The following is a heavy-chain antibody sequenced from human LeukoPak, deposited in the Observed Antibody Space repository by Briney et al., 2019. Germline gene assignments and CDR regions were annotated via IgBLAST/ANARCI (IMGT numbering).Heavy chain of an antibody. CDR2: INHSGST. CDR1: GGSLSDYY. CDR3: ASRLRDSSGYYSGFDY. J-gene: IGHJ4*02. Sequence: SETLSLTCTVYGGSLSDYYWSWIRQPPGKGLEWIGEINHSGSTNYNPSLKSRVTISADTSKNQFSLKLRSVTAADTAVYYCASRLRDSSGYYSGFDYWGQGTLVTVSS. V-gene: IGHV4-34*01. D-gene: IGHD3-22*01.